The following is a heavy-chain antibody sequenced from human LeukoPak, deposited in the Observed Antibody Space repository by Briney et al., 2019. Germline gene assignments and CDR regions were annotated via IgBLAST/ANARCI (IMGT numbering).Heavy chain of an antibody. CDR3: AKDSWEVGATSEIDY. D-gene: IGHD1-26*01. V-gene: IGHV3-30*02. J-gene: IGHJ4*02. Sequence: PGGSLRLSCAASGFTFSSYGMHWVRQAPGKGLEWVAFIRYDGSNKYYADSVKDRFTISRDNSKNTLYLQMNSLRAEDTAVYYCAKDSWEVGATSEIDYWGQGTLVTVSS. CDR1: GFTFSSYG. CDR2: IRYDGSNK.